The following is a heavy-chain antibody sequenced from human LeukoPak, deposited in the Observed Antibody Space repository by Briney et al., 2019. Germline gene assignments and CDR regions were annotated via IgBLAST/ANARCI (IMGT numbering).Heavy chain of an antibody. CDR2: IYYSGST. Sequence: PSEALSLTCTVSGGSISSSSYYWGWIRQPPGKGLEWIGSIYYSGSTYYNPSLKSRVTISVDTSKNQFSLKLSSVTAADTAVYYCARLGVGYNFGYPYYYYMDVWGKGTTVTVSS. V-gene: IGHV4-39*01. CDR1: GGSISSSSYY. J-gene: IGHJ6*03. CDR3: ARLGVGYNFGYPYYYYMDV. D-gene: IGHD5-18*01.